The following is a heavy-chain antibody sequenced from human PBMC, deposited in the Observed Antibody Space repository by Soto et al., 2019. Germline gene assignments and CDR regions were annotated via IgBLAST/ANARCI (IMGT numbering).Heavy chain of an antibody. CDR1: GFTVSTSY. D-gene: IGHD1-26*01. Sequence: VQLVESGGDLVQPGGSLRLSCAASGFTVSTSYMGWVRQAPGKGLEWVSSIYSDGNTYYADSVRGRFTIYTDNSKDTLYLQMNSLRVDDTAMYYCARHVGSYWYFDLWGRGTLVIVSS. CDR3: ARHVGSYWYFDL. V-gene: IGHV3-66*04. CDR2: IYSDGNT. J-gene: IGHJ2*01.